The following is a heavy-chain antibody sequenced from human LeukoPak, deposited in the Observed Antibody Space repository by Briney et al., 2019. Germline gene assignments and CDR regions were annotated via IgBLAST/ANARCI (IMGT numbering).Heavy chain of an antibody. V-gene: IGHV1-46*01. Sequence: ASVKVSCKASGYTFTSYWIQWVRQAPGQGLEWMGLINPSGGSTSYAQKFQGRVTMTRDTSTSTVYMELSSLRSEDTAVYYCATAGYCSSTSCQYYYYGMDVWGQGTTVTVSS. D-gene: IGHD2-2*01. CDR1: GYTFTSYW. J-gene: IGHJ6*02. CDR2: INPSGGST. CDR3: ATAGYCSSTSCQYYYYGMDV.